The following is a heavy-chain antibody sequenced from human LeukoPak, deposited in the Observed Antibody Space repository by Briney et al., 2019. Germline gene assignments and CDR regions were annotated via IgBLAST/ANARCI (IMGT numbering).Heavy chain of an antibody. Sequence: SETLSLTCTVSGGSISSSSYYWGWIRQPPGKGLEWIGSIYYSGSTYYNPSLKSRVTISVDTSKNQFSLKLSSVTAADTAVYYCARFSGYSSGWHDAFDIWGQGTMVTVSS. CDR2: IYYSGST. D-gene: IGHD6-19*01. J-gene: IGHJ3*02. V-gene: IGHV4-39*01. CDR1: GGSISSSSYY. CDR3: ARFSGYSSGWHDAFDI.